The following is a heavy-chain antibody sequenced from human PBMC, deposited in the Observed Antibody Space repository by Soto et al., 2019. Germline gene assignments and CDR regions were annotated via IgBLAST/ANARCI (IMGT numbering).Heavy chain of an antibody. J-gene: IGHJ4*02. Sequence: ASVKVSCKASGGTFSSYTISWVRQAPGQGLEWMGRIIPILDIANYAQKFQGRVTITADKSTSTAYMELSSLRSEDTAVYYCARAPYDSSGYYFDYWGQGTLVTVSS. CDR3: ARAPYDSSGYYFDY. CDR1: GGTFSSYT. CDR2: IIPILDIA. D-gene: IGHD3-22*01. V-gene: IGHV1-69*02.